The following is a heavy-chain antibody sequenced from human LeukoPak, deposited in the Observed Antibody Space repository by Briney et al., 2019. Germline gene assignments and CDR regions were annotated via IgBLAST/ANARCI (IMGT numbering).Heavy chain of an antibody. CDR1: AFNFTAYW. J-gene: IGHJ5*02. V-gene: IGHV3-74*01. CDR3: AVSNGGYGP. CDR2: INSDGTTT. D-gene: IGHD5-12*01. Sequence: QAGGSLRLSCASSAFNFTAYWMHWVRQDPRQGLLWVARINSDGTTTNYADSVKGRFTISRDNAKNTLFLQMNSLKAEYTAVYFCAVSNGGYGPWGQGALVTVSS.